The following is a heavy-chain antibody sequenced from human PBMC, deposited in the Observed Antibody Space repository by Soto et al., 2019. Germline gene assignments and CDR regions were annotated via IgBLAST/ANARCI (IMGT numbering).Heavy chain of an antibody. V-gene: IGHV3-53*01. CDR3: VKEFKGAFDY. J-gene: IGHJ4*02. CDR2: IFTGGTT. D-gene: IGHD3-16*01. CDR1: GFSVTSNY. Sequence: PGGSLRLSCAASGFSVTSNYMSWVRQAPGKGLEWVSVIFTGGTTDYADSVKGRFTMSRDISRNTLYLQMNSLRAEDTAVYFCVKEFKGAFDYWGQGALVIVSS.